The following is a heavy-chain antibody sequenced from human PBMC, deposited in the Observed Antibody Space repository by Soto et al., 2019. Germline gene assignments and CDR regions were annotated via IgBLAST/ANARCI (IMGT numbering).Heavy chain of an antibody. CDR1: GGTFSSYA. D-gene: IGHD3-16*01. CDR2: VIPIFGTA. J-gene: IGHJ4*02. Sequence: SVKVSWKAAGGTFSSYAGSWGRQAPGQGLEWMGGVIPIFGTANYAQKFQGRVTITADESTSTAYMELNSLRAEDSAVYYCVTYHGDDWESERHRYWGPGTLVTV. CDR3: VTYHGDDWESERHRY. V-gene: IGHV1-69*13.